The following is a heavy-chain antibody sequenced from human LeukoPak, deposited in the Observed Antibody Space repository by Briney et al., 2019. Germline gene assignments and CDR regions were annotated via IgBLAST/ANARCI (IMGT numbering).Heavy chain of an antibody. CDR3: ARGSHDYDFWSGYYYSYYGMDV. CDR1: GGSFGGYY. J-gene: IGHJ6*02. D-gene: IGHD3-3*01. Sequence: SETLSLTCAVYGGSFGGYYWSWIRQPPGKGLEWIGEINHSGSTNYNPSLKSRVTISVDTSKNQFSLKLSSVTAADTAVYYCARGSHDYDFWSGYYYSYYGMDVWGQGTTVTVSS. V-gene: IGHV4-34*01. CDR2: INHSGST.